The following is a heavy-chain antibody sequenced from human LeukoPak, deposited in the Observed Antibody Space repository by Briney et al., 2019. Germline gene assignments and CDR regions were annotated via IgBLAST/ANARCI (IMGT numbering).Heavy chain of an antibody. CDR1: GGSISSSSYY. CDR2: FYYSGST. CDR3: ARRYDILTGHKGYFDY. V-gene: IGHV4-39*01. Sequence: SETLSLTCTVSGGSISSSSYYWGWIRQPPGKGLEWIGSFYYSGSTSYNPSLKSRVTVSVDTSRNQFSLGLSSVTAADTAVYYCARRYDILTGHKGYFDYWGQGALVTVSS. D-gene: IGHD3-9*01. J-gene: IGHJ4*02.